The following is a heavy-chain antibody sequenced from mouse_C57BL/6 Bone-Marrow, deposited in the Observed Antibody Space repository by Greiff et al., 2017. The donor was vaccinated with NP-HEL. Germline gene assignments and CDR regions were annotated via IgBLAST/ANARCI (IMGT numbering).Heavy chain of an antibody. D-gene: IGHD1-1*01. Sequence: QVQLQQPGAELVRPGTSVKLSCKASGYTFTSYWMPWVKQRPGQGLEWIGVIDPSDSYTNYNQKFKGKATLTVDTSSSTAYMQLSSLTSEDSAVYYCARGAPYYYGSIVYYAMDYWGQGTSVTVSS. J-gene: IGHJ4*01. CDR1: GYTFTSYW. CDR3: ARGAPYYYGSIVYYAMDY. CDR2: IDPSDSYT. V-gene: IGHV1-59*01.